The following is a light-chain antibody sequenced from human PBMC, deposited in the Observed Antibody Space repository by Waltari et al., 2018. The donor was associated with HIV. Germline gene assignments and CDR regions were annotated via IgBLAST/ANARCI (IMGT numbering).Light chain of an antibody. CDR1: QYVTTN. CDR2: CAS. CDR3: QQYNNWPRT. V-gene: IGKV3-15*01. J-gene: IGKJ1*01. Sequence: ILITQYTATLSLCPGGRVTLSCRASQYVTTNLAWSQHKFGQAPSLLIFCASTRATGIPARFSGGGSGTEFTLTISSLQSEDFAIYYCQQYNNWPRTFGQGTKVEVK.